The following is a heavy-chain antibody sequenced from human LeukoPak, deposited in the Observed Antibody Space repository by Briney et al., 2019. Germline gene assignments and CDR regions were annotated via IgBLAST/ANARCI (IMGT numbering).Heavy chain of an antibody. V-gene: IGHV4-34*01. Sequence: PSETLSLTCAVYGGSFSGYYWSWIRQPPGKGLGWIGEINHSGSTYYNPSLKSRVTISVDTSKNQFSLKLSSVTAADTAVYYCASPSPRYFDWLPPFDYWGQGTLVTVSS. D-gene: IGHD3-9*01. CDR3: ASPSPRYFDWLPPFDY. CDR1: GGSFSGYY. J-gene: IGHJ4*02. CDR2: INHSGST.